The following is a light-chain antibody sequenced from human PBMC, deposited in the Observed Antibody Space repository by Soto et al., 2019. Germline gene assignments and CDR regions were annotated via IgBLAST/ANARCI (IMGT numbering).Light chain of an antibody. Sequence: QSVLRQPASVSGSPGQSITISCTGNSSDVGGFEYVSWYQHQPGKAPKLIIYDVTTRPSGVSNRFSGSKSGNTASLTISGIQAEDEGDYYCGSITRSSTSVFGTGTRSPS. V-gene: IGLV2-14*01. J-gene: IGLJ1*01. CDR1: SSDVGGFEY. CDR3: GSITRSSTSV. CDR2: DVT.